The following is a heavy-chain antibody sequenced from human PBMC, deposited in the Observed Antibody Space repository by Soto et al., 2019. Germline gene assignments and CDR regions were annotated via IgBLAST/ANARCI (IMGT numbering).Heavy chain of an antibody. D-gene: IGHD6-13*01. CDR1: GFTFGDYA. V-gene: IGHV3-49*03. CDR3: TRDDKTGYSSSWYAY. CDR2: IRSKTYGGTT. J-gene: IGHJ4*02. Sequence: PGGSLRLSCTASGFTFGDYAMNWFRQAPGKGLEWVGFIRSKTYGGTTEYAASVKGRFTISRDDSKSIAYLQMNSLKTEDTAVYYCTRDDKTGYSSSWYAYWGQGTLVTVSS.